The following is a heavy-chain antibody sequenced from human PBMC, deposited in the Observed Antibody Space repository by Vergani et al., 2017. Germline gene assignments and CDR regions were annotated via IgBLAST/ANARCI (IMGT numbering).Heavy chain of an antibody. CDR3: ARDLRIMATISXFDY. D-gene: IGHD5-24*01. Sequence: QVQLVESGGGVVQPGRSLRLSCAASGFTFSSYAMHWVRQAPGKGLEWVAVISYDGSNKYYADSVKGRFTISRDNSKNTLYLQMNSLRAEDTAVYYCARDLRIMATISXFDYWGQGTLVTVSS. CDR1: GFTFSSYA. J-gene: IGHJ4*02. CDR2: ISYDGSNK. V-gene: IGHV3-30-3*01.